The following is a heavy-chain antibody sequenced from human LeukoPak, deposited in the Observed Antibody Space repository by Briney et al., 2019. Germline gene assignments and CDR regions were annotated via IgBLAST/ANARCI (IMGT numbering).Heavy chain of an antibody. Sequence: GASVKVSCKASGCTFTSQAISWVRQAPGQGLEWMGGIIPIFGTANYAQKFQGKGTITADKSTSTVYMALSSLRSEHTAVYYCARGPDSSTYYYFYWGQGTLVTVSS. V-gene: IGHV1-69*06. CDR1: GCTFTSQA. CDR3: ARGPDSSTYYYFY. J-gene: IGHJ4*02. CDR2: IIPIFGTA. D-gene: IGHD3-22*01.